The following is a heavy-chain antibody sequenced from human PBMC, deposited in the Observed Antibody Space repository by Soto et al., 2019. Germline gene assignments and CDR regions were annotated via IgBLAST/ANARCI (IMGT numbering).Heavy chain of an antibody. D-gene: IGHD6-6*01. V-gene: IGHV1-2*02. J-gene: IGHJ5*02. CDR3: AKDLTRQLAYWLDP. CDR1: GFSFTGYY. Sequence: GASVKVSCKASGFSFTGYYIHWLRQAPGQGLEWMGWINAHSGGTEYAQKFQGRVTLTRDTSIATAYLTLTSLTSVDTALYYCAKDLTRQLAYWLDPWGQGTQVTVSS. CDR2: INAHSGGT.